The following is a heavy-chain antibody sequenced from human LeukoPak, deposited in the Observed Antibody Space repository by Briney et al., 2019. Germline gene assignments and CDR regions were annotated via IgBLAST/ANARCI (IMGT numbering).Heavy chain of an antibody. V-gene: IGHV4-34*01. CDR3: ARGKSRRNYYDSSGYY. Sequence: SATLSLTCAVYGGSFSGYYWSWIRQPPGKGLEWIGEINHSGSTNYNPSLKSRVTISVDTSKNQFSLKLSSVTAADTAVYYCARGKSRRNYYDSSGYYWGQGTLVTVSS. J-gene: IGHJ4*02. D-gene: IGHD3-22*01. CDR2: INHSGST. CDR1: GGSFSGYY.